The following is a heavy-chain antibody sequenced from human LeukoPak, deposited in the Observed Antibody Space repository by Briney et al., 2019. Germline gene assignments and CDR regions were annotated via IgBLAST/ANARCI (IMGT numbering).Heavy chain of an antibody. CDR2: IYYSGST. V-gene: IGHV4-30-4*02. CDR1: GGSISSGDYY. D-gene: IGHD2-21*02. J-gene: IGHJ4*02. Sequence: SETLSLTCTVSGGSISSGDYYWSWIRQPPGKGLEWIGYIYYSGSTYYNPSLKSRVTISVDTSKNQFPLKLSSVTAADTAVYYCARGRGPNPLAVTLDYWGQGTLVTVSS. CDR3: ARGRGPNPLAVTLDY.